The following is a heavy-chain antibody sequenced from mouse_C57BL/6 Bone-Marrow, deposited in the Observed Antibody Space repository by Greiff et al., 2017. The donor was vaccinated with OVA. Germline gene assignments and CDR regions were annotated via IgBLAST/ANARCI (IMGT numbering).Heavy chain of an antibody. Sequence: QVQLQQPGAELVKPGASVKLSCKASGYTFTSYWMHWVKQRPGQGLEWIGMIHPNSGSTNYNEKFKSKATLTVDKSSSTAYMQLSSLTSEDSAVDYCARDYGSSYGLFDYWGQGTTLTVSS. CDR1: GYTFTSYW. V-gene: IGHV1-64*01. D-gene: IGHD1-1*01. J-gene: IGHJ2*01. CDR2: IHPNSGST. CDR3: ARDYGSSYGLFDY.